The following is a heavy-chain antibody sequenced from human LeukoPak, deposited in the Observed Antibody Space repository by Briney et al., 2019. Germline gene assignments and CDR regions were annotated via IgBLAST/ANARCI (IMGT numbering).Heavy chain of an antibody. V-gene: IGHV3-48*01. CDR1: GFTFSSYS. CDR3: ARGEEAYYYYMDV. D-gene: IGHD1-26*01. CDR2: ISSSSSTI. J-gene: IGHJ6*03. Sequence: GGSLRLSCAASGFTFSSYSMNWVRQAPGKGLEWVADISSSSSTIYYADSVKGRFTISRDNAKNSLYLQMNSLRAEDTAVYYCARGEEAYYYYMDVWGKGTTVTVSS.